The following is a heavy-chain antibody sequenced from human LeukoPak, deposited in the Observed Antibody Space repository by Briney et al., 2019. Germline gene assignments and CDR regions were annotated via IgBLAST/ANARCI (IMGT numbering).Heavy chain of an antibody. V-gene: IGHV1-69*13. Sequence: ASVKVSCKASGGTFSSYAISWVRQAPGQGLEWMGGIIPIFGTANYAQKFQGRVTITADESTSTAYMELSSLRSEDTAVYYCARTNYYDSSGYPYYFGYWGQGTLVTVSS. D-gene: IGHD3-22*01. CDR2: IIPIFGTA. J-gene: IGHJ4*02. CDR3: ARTNYYDSSGYPYYFGY. CDR1: GGTFSSYA.